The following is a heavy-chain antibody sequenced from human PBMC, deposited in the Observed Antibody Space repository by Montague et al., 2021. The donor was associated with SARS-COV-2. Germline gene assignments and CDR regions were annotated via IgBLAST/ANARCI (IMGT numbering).Heavy chain of an antibody. V-gene: IGHV3-23*01. J-gene: IGHJ6*02. D-gene: IGHD3-16*01. Sequence: SLRLSCSASGFTFSSYAMTWVRQAPGKGLEWVSAISGSGFTTYYADSVKGRFTVSRDNSKNTVYMQMNSLRAEDTAVYYCAKHSAFHPYYCDMHAWGQGTTVTVSS. CDR1: GFTFSSYA. CDR3: AKHSAFHPYYCDMHA. CDR2: ISGSGFTT.